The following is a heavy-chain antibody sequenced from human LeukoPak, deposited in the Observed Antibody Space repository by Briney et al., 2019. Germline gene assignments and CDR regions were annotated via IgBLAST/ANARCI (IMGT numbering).Heavy chain of an antibody. CDR2: IIPIFGTA. Sequence: SVKVSCKASGCTFSSYAISWVRQAPGQGLEWMGGIIPIFGTANYAQKFQGRVTITADESTSTAYMELSSLRSEDTAVYYCARVGYCSSTSCYYYFDYWGQGTLVTVSS. CDR3: ARVGYCSSTSCYYYFDY. J-gene: IGHJ4*02. CDR1: GCTFSSYA. D-gene: IGHD2-2*01. V-gene: IGHV1-69*01.